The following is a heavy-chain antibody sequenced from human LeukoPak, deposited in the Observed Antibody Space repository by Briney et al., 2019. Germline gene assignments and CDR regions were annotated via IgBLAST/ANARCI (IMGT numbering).Heavy chain of an antibody. D-gene: IGHD4-17*01. CDR1: GFTFSSYW. Sequence: PGGSLRLSCAASGFTFSSYWMSWVRQAPGKGLEWVSAISWNSGSIGYADSVKGRFTISRDNAKNSLYLQMNSLRAEDTALYYCAKFGEYMTTVTTGYFQHWGQGTLVTVSS. CDR2: ISWNSGSI. J-gene: IGHJ1*01. CDR3: AKFGEYMTTVTTGYFQH. V-gene: IGHV3-9*01.